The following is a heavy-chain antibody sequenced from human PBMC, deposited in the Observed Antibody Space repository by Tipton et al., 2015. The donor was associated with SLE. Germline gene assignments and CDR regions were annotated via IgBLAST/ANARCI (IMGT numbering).Heavy chain of an antibody. Sequence: TLSLTCAVYGGSFNIYSWNWIRQAPGKGLEWIGEINPGGTTYHNPSLKSRVTLSLDTSKDQFSLRLTSVTAADTAVYYCARNLGPEWMATKRGYFDLWGRGTLVSVSS. V-gene: IGHV4-34*01. D-gene: IGHD5-24*01. CDR1: GGSFNIYS. J-gene: IGHJ2*01. CDR3: ARNLGPEWMATKRGYFDL. CDR2: INPGGTT.